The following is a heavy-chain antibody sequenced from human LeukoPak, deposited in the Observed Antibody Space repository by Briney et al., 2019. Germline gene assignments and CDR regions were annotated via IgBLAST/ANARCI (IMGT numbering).Heavy chain of an antibody. CDR3: ARATPGWGATYYYYYMDV. CDR2: IYSGGST. Sequence: GGSLRLSCAASGFTVSSNYMSWVRQAPGKGLEWVSVIYSGGSTYYADSVKGRFTISRDNSKNTLYLQMNSLRAEDTALYYCARATPGWGATYYYYYMDVWGKGTTVTVSS. D-gene: IGHD3-16*01. V-gene: IGHV3-53*01. J-gene: IGHJ6*03. CDR1: GFTVSSNY.